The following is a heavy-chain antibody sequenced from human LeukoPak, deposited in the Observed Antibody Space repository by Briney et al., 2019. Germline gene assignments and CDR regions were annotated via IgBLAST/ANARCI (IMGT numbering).Heavy chain of an antibody. D-gene: IGHD1-20*01. CDR2: IKSKADGETI. CDR1: GFTFTNAW. Sequence: GGSLRLSCAASGFTFTNAWMNWVRQAPGKGLEWVGRIKSKADGETIDYAAPVKGRFPFSRDDSKNMLYLQMNSLKSEDTAVYYCSTLTSRGLSDSWGQGTLVTVSS. J-gene: IGHJ4*02. V-gene: IGHV3-15*07. CDR3: STLTSRGLSDS.